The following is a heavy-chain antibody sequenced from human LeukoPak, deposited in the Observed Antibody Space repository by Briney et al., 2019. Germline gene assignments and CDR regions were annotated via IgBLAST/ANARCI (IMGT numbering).Heavy chain of an antibody. Sequence: SETLSLTCTVSGGSISSYYWGWIRQPPGKGLEWIGYIYYSGSTNYNPSLKSRVTISVDTSKNQFSLKLSSVTAADTAVYYCARHRYGVEHFDYWGQGTLVTVSS. D-gene: IGHD5-18*01. CDR2: IYYSGST. CDR1: GGSISSYY. CDR3: ARHRYGVEHFDY. J-gene: IGHJ4*02. V-gene: IGHV4-59*08.